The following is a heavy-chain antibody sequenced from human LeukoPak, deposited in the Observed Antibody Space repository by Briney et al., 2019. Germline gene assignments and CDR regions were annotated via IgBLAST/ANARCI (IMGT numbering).Heavy chain of an antibody. Sequence: SETLSLTCTVSGGSISSSSYYWGWIRQPPGKGLEWIGSIYYSGSTYYNPSLKSRVTISVDTSKNQFSLKLSSVTAADTAVYYCARDSSSWFDYWGQGTLVTVSS. J-gene: IGHJ4*02. V-gene: IGHV4-39*07. CDR1: GGSISSSSYY. CDR2: IYYSGST. CDR3: ARDSSSWFDY. D-gene: IGHD6-13*01.